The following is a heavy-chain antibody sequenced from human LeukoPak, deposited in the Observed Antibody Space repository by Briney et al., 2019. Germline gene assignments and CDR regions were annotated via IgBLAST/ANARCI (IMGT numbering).Heavy chain of an antibody. V-gene: IGHV1-18*04. CDR2: ISAYNGNT. CDR1: GYTFTSYG. J-gene: IGHJ6*04. CDR3: ARGSMVRGVIRPYYYYYGMDA. D-gene: IGHD3-10*01. Sequence: ASVKVSCKASGYTFTSYGISWVRQAPGQGLEWMGWISAYNGNTNYAQKLQGRVTMTTDTSTSTAYMELRSLRSDDTAVYYCARGSMVRGVIRPYYYYYGMDAWGKGTTVTVSS.